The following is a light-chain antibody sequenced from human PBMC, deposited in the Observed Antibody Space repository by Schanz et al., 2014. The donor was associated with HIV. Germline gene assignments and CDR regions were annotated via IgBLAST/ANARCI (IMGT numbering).Light chain of an antibody. CDR1: QSVNNN. Sequence: EIVMTQSPATLSVSPGKRATLSCRASQSVNNNLAWYQQKPGQAPRLLIYSASSRATGIPDRFSGSGSGTDFTLTISSLQPEDFAVYYCQQRSNWPPLTFGGGTKLEIK. J-gene: IGKJ4*01. V-gene: IGKV3D-15*01. CDR3: QQRSNWPPLT. CDR2: SAS.